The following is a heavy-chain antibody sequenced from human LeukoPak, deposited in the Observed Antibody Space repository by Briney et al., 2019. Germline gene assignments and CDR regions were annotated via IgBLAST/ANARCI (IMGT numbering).Heavy chain of an antibody. V-gene: IGHV3-20*04. CDR3: ARGGLHYYFDY. Sequence: GGSLRLSCAASGFTSDDYGMSWVRQAPGKGLEWVSGINWNGGSTGYADSVKGRFTISRDNAKNSLYLQMNSLRAEDTALYYCARGGLHYYFDYWGQGTLVTVSS. J-gene: IGHJ4*02. CDR1: GFTSDDYG. CDR2: INWNGGST.